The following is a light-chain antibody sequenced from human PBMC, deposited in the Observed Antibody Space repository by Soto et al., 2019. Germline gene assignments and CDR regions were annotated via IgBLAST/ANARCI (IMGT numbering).Light chain of an antibody. V-gene: IGLV1-47*01. CDR1: SSNIGTNS. Sequence: QSVLTQPPSASGTPGQRVTISCSGSSSNIGTNSVSWYQQLPGTAPKLLIYRNNQRPSGVPDRFSGSKSGTSASLAISGLRSDDEADYFCATWDDSLNGFYVFGTGTRSPS. CDR2: RNN. J-gene: IGLJ1*01. CDR3: ATWDDSLNGFYV.